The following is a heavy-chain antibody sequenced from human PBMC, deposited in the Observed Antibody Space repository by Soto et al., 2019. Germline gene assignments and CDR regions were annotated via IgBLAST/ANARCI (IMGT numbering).Heavy chain of an antibody. Sequence: QVQLVQSGAEVKKPGASVKVSCKVSGYTLNEVAMHWVRQARGKGLEWLGGFDPDEAETIYAQHFQGRVTMTEDTSTDTVYMELSSLRSEDTALYFCTTYHGDYNFDHWGQGTRVTVSS. CDR1: GYTLNEVA. J-gene: IGHJ5*02. CDR2: FDPDEAET. D-gene: IGHD4-17*01. CDR3: TTYHGDYNFDH. V-gene: IGHV1-24*01.